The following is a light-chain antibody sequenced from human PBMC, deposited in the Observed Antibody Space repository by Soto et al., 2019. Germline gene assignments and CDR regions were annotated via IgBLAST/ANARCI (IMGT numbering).Light chain of an antibody. J-gene: IGLJ1*01. CDR2: DDS. CDR1: NIGGKS. CDR3: QVWDDNSDHHV. Sequence: SYELTQTSSVSVAPGQTARISCGGNNIGGKSVHWYQQKPGQAPVVVVYDDSDRPSGIPERFSGPNSGNTATLTISRVEAGDEADYHCQVWDDNSDHHVFGTGTKVTVL. V-gene: IGLV3-21*02.